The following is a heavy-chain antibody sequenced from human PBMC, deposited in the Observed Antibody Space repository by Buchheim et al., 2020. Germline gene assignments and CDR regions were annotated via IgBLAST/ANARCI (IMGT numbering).Heavy chain of an antibody. J-gene: IGHJ6*02. D-gene: IGHD5-24*01. CDR3: VREDEGQRGYYYGMDV. Sequence: QVQLVESGGGVVQPGRSLRLSCAASGFTFSSYAMHWVRQAPGKGLEWVAVIWYDGSNKYYGDSVKGRFTISRDNSKNTLFLQTNSLRAEDTAVYYCVREDEGQRGYYYGMDVWGQGTT. CDR2: IWYDGSNK. CDR1: GFTFSSYA. V-gene: IGHV3-33*01.